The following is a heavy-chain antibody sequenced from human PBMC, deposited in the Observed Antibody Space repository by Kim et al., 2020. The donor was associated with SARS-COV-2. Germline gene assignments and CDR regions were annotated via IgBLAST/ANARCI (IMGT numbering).Heavy chain of an antibody. Sequence: GGSLRLSCTASGFTFETYAMNWVRQAPGKGLDWVSGISGGGSTTDYTDSVKGRFTISRDNSKNTLYLQMNSLRDEDTAIYYCAKTRGLQVAGSRVGFDYWGQGTLVAVSS. CDR3: AKTRGLQVAGSRVGFDY. J-gene: IGHJ4*02. D-gene: IGHD6-19*01. CDR2: ISGGGSTT. CDR1: GFTFETYA. V-gene: IGHV3-23*01.